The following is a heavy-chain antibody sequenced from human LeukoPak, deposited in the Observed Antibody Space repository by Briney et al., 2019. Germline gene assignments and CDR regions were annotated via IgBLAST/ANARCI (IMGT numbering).Heavy chain of an antibody. V-gene: IGHV3-33*01. D-gene: IGHD3-9*01. Sequence: GGSLRLSCAASGFTFSSYGMHWVRQAPGKGLEWVAVIWYDGSNKYYADSVKGRFTISRDNSKNTLYLQMNSLRAEDTAVCYCARDILTGYYSSLPGYWGQGTLVTVSS. CDR2: IWYDGSNK. CDR1: GFTFSSYG. CDR3: ARDILTGYYSSLPGY. J-gene: IGHJ4*02.